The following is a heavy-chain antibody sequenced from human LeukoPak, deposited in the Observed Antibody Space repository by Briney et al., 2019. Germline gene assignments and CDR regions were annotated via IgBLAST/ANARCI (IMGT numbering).Heavy chain of an antibody. CDR1: GFIFEDNG. D-gene: IGHD3-10*01. CDR3: ATHSYYYGSGSYPHYLDY. J-gene: IGHJ4*02. CDR2: INWNGETT. V-gene: IGHV3-20*04. Sequence: GGALRLSCAASGFIFEDNGMSWVRQAPGKGLEWVSGINWNGETTGYVDSVKGRFTISRDNAKNSLYMQMNSLRAEDTALYYCATHSYYYGSGSYPHYLDYWGQGTLVTVSS.